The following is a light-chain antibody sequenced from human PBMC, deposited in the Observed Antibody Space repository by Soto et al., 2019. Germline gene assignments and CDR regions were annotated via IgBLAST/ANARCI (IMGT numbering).Light chain of an antibody. J-gene: IGKJ3*01. CDR3: QQYGISPGFT. Sequence: EVVLTQSPGTLSLSPAERATLSCRASQRINNNFLAWYQQKPGQAPRLLIYGASSRATGIPDRFTGSGSGTDFTLTISRLEPEDFAVYYCQQYGISPGFTFGPGTKVDIK. CDR2: GAS. CDR1: QRINNNF. V-gene: IGKV3-20*01.